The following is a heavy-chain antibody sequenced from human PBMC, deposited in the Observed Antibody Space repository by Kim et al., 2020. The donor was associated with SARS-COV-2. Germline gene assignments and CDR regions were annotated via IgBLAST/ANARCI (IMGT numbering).Heavy chain of an antibody. J-gene: IGHJ4*02. V-gene: IGHV5-51*01. Sequence: TPSFQGQVTISADKSISTAYLQWSSLKASDTAMYYCARHRANSSGWIFDYWGQGTLVTVSS. CDR3: ARHRANSSGWIFDY. D-gene: IGHD6-19*01.